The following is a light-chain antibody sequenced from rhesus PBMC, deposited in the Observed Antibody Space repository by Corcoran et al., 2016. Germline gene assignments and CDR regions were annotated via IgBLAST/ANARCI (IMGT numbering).Light chain of an antibody. CDR1: QGISSG. J-gene: IGKJ4*01. Sequence: DIQMTQSPSSLSASVGDTVTITCRASQGISSGLAWYPQKPGKAPKLLIYKASSLQSGVPSRFSGSGSGTDFTLPISSLQSEDFATYYCQQYSSRPLTFGGGTKVELK. CDR2: KAS. V-gene: IGKV1-22*01. CDR3: QQYSSRPLT.